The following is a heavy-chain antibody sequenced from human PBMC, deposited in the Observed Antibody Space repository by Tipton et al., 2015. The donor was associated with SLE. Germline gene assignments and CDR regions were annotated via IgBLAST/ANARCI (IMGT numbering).Heavy chain of an antibody. J-gene: IGHJ3*02. Sequence: SLRLSCAASGFTFSSYAMSWVRQAPGKGLEWVSVIYSGGSTYYADSVKGRFTTSRDNSKNTLYLQMNSLRAEDTAVYYCAKSPPWGLGAFDIWGQGTMVTVSS. CDR3: AKSPPWGLGAFDI. CDR1: GFTFSSYA. CDR2: IYSGGST. D-gene: IGHD7-27*01. V-gene: IGHV3-23*03.